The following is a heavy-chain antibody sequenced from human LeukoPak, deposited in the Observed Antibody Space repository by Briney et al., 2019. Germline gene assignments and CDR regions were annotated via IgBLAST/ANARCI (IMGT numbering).Heavy chain of an antibody. Sequence: GGSLRLSCAASGFTFSDYYMSWIRQAPGKGLEWVSYISSSGSTIYYADSVKGRFTISRDSAKNSLYLQMNSLRAEDTAVYYCARASSGYSSSWYVDYWGQGTLVTVPS. D-gene: IGHD6-13*01. CDR1: GFTFSDYY. V-gene: IGHV3-11*01. CDR3: ARASSGYSSSWYVDY. CDR2: ISSSGSTI. J-gene: IGHJ4*02.